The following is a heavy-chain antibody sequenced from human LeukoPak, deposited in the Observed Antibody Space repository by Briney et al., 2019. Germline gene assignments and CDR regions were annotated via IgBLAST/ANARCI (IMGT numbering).Heavy chain of an antibody. J-gene: IGHJ4*02. CDR1: GYSISSGYY. V-gene: IGHV4-38-2*02. CDR2: IYHSGST. D-gene: IGHD2-2*01. CDR3: ASSGILVVPAAHSLFDY. Sequence: KPSETLSLTCTVSGYSISSGYYWGWIRQPPGKGLEWIGSIYHSGSTYYNPSLKSRVTISVDTSKNQFSLKLSSVTAADTAVYYCASSGILVVPAAHSLFDYWGQGTLVTVSS.